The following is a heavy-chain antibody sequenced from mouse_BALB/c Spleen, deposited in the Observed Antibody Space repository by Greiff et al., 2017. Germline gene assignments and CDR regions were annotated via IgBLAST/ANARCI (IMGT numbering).Heavy chain of an antibody. V-gene: IGHV3-6*02. Sequence: EVKLMESGPGLVKPSQSLSLTCSVTGYSITSGYYWNWIRQFPGNKLEWMGYISYDGSNNYNPSLKNRISITRDTSKNQFFLKLNSVTTEDTATYYCARDLLWLRGMDYWGQGTSVTVSS. D-gene: IGHD2-2*01. J-gene: IGHJ4*01. CDR1: GYSITSGYY. CDR3: ARDLLWLRGMDY. CDR2: ISYDGSN.